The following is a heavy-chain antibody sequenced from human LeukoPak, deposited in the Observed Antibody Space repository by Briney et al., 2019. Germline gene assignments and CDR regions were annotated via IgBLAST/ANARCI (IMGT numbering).Heavy chain of an antibody. J-gene: IGHJ3*02. Sequence: GGSLRLSCAASGFTFSTYAVNWVRQAPAKGLQWVSAISTSGGGTYYADAVKGRFTISRDNSKNTLYLQMSGLRGEDTAVYYCAKGRNGDNVAEASDIWGQGTMVTVSS. D-gene: IGHD4-17*01. CDR3: AKGRNGDNVAEASDI. CDR2: ISTSGGGT. V-gene: IGHV3-23*01. CDR1: GFTFSTYA.